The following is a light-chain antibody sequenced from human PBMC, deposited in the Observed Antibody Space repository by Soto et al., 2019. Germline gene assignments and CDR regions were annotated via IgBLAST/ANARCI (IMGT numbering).Light chain of an antibody. CDR1: QTVTSNR. J-gene: IGKJ3*01. Sequence: EMVLTQSPGTLSLSPGERATLSCRASQTVTSNRLAWYQQKPGQAPRLLIYGASRRATGIPDRFSGSGSGTDFTLTISRLEPEDFAVYYCQQFASSPGFTFGPGTKVDMK. CDR3: QQFASSPGFT. V-gene: IGKV3-20*01. CDR2: GAS.